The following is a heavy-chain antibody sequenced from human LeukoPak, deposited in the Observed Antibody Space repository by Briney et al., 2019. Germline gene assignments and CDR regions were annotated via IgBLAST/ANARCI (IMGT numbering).Heavy chain of an antibody. CDR1: GFTFNSYW. J-gene: IGHJ6*02. V-gene: IGHV3-7*01. CDR2: IKQDGSEK. D-gene: IGHD3-3*01. Sequence: GGSLRLSCAASGFTFNSYWMSWVRQAPGKGLEWVANIKQDGSEKYYVDSVKGRFTISRDNAKNSLYLQMNSLRAEDTAVYYCARDQSYDFWSGYYSYYGMDVWGQGTTVTVSS. CDR3: ARDQSYDFWSGYYSYYGMDV.